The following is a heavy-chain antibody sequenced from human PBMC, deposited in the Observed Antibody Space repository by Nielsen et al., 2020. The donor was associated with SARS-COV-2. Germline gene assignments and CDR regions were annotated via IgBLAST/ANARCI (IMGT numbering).Heavy chain of an antibody. Sequence: SETLSLTCTVSGGSISSSSYYWGWIRQPPGKGLEWIGSIYYSGSTYYNLSLKSRVTISVDTSKNQFSLKLSSVTAADTAVYYCARADPVYYYESSGYYPAAFDIWGQGTMVTVSS. J-gene: IGHJ3*02. CDR1: GGSISSSSYY. CDR2: IYYSGST. CDR3: ARADPVYYYESSGYYPAAFDI. V-gene: IGHV4-39*07. D-gene: IGHD3-22*01.